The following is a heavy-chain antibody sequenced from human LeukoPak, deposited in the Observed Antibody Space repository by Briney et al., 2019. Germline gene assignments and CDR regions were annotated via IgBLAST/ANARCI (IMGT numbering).Heavy chain of an antibody. J-gene: IGHJ4*02. V-gene: IGHV4-30-4*08. CDR1: GGSISNSIYY. D-gene: IGHD5-24*01. CDR3: ASLEMATIVRY. Sequence: SETLSLTCTVSGGSISNSIYYWSWIRQPPGKGLEWIGYIYYSGSTYYNPSLKSRVTISVDTSKNQFSLKLSSVTAADTAVYYCASLEMATIVRYWGQGTLVTVSS. CDR2: IYYSGST.